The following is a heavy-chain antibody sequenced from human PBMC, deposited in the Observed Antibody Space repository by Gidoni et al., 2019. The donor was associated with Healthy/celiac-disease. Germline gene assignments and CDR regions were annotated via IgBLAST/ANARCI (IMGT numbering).Heavy chain of an antibody. D-gene: IGHD3-9*01. CDR3: ARVLRYFDWLLGGTHINYYMDV. J-gene: IGHJ6*03. CDR2: IKQDGSEK. Sequence: ELQLVESWGGLVQPGGSLRLSCAASGFTFSSYWMRWVRQAPGKGLEWVANIKQDGSEKYYVDSVKGRLTISRDNAKNSLYLQMNSRRAEDTAVYYCARVLRYFDWLLGGTHINYYMDVWGKGTTVTVSS. V-gene: IGHV3-7*04. CDR1: GFTFSSYW.